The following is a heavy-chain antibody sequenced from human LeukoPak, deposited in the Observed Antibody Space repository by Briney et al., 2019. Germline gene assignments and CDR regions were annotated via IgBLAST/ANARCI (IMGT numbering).Heavy chain of an antibody. D-gene: IGHD3-10*01. V-gene: IGHV4-39*07. Sequence: SETLSLTCTVSGGSISSSSYYWGWIRQPPGTGLEWIGSMYFSGSTYYDPSLKSRVTISLDTSKNQFSLKLSSVTAADTAVYYCAREARPGSGSYYTNWGQGTLVTVSS. J-gene: IGHJ4*02. CDR1: GGSISSSSYY. CDR3: AREARPGSGSYYTN. CDR2: MYFSGST.